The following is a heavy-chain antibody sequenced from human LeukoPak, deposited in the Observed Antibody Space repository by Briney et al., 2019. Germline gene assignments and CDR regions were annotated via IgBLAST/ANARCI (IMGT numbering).Heavy chain of an antibody. Sequence: GGSLRLSCAASGFTFSTYAMTWVRQAPGKGLEVVSSISGSGGDTDFADSVKGRFTVSRDNSKNTLYLEMNSLRAEDTAIYYCVRTWIGVPRTVLRGFDFWGQGALVTVSS. D-gene: IGHD3-3*01. CDR2: ISGSGGDT. V-gene: IGHV3-23*01. CDR3: VRTWIGVPRTVLRGFDF. J-gene: IGHJ4*02. CDR1: GFTFSTYA.